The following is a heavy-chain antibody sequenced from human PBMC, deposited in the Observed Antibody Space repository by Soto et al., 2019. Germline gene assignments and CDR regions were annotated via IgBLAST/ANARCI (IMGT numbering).Heavy chain of an antibody. CDR2: INSDGSST. CDR1: GFTFSSYW. V-gene: IGHV3-74*01. J-gene: IGHJ6*03. Sequence: GGSLRLSCAASGFTFSSYWMHWVRQAPGKGLVWVSRINSDGSSTSYADSVKGRFTISRDNAKNTLDLQMNSLRAEDTAVYYCASAPDKNYYYCYMDVWGKGTTVTVSS. CDR3: ASAPDKNYYYCYMDV.